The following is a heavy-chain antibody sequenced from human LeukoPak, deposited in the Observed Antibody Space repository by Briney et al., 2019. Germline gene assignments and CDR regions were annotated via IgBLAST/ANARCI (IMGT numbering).Heavy chain of an antibody. Sequence: SETLSLTCTVSAGSISSSTYYWGWIRQPPGTGXXXXXXXFYIGSTYYNPSLKSRVTISVDTSKNQFSLKLSSVTAADTAVYYCLRYCTSISCYHYYGMDVWGQGTTVTVSS. V-gene: IGHV4-39*01. CDR2: XFYIGST. CDR1: AGSISSSTYY. CDR3: LRYCTSISCYHYYGMDV. J-gene: IGHJ6*02. D-gene: IGHD2-2*01.